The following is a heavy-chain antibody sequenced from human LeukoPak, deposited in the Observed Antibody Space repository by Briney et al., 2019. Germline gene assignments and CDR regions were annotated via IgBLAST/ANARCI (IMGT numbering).Heavy chain of an antibody. D-gene: IGHD2-15*01. CDR1: GYSFTNYW. J-gene: IGHJ4*02. V-gene: IGHV5-10-1*01. CDR3: ARPSCSGGSCYYFDY. Sequence: GESLKISCKVSGYSFTNYWISWVRQMPGKGLEWMGRIDPSDSYTNYSPSFQGHVTISADKSISTAYLQWSSLKASDTAMYYCARPSCSGGSCYYFDYWGQGTLVTVSS. CDR2: IDPSDSYT.